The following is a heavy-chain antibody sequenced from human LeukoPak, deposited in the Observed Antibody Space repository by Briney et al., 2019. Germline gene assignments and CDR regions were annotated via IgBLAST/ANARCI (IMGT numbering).Heavy chain of an antibody. Sequence: SETLSLTCTVSGGSISSGSYYWSWIRQPPGKGLEWIGYIYYSGSTNYNPSLKSRVTISVDTSKNQFSLKLSSVTAADTAVYYCARVSPREYFDWYFDLWGRGTLVTVSS. CDR1: GGSISSGSYY. V-gene: IGHV4-61*01. CDR2: IYYSGST. J-gene: IGHJ2*01. CDR3: ARVSPREYFDWYFDL. D-gene: IGHD2/OR15-2a*01.